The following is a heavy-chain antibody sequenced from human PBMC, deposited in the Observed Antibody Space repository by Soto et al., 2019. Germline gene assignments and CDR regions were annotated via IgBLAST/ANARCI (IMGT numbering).Heavy chain of an antibody. D-gene: IGHD6-6*01. CDR3: ARYSSSSVNWFDP. V-gene: IGHV4-31*03. J-gene: IGHJ5*02. CDR2: IYYSGST. Sequence: QVQLQESGPGLVKPSQTLSLTCTVSGGSISSGGYYWSWIRQHPGKGLEWIGYIYYSGSTYYNPSLETRVTISVDTSKDQFSLKLSSVTAADTAVYYCARYSSSSVNWFDPWGQGTLVTVSS. CDR1: GGSISSGGYY.